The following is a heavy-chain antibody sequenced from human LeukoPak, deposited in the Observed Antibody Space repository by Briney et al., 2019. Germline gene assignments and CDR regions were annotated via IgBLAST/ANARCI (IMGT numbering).Heavy chain of an antibody. V-gene: IGHV1-2*06. D-gene: IGHD5-24*01. J-gene: IGHJ4*02. Sequence: ASVKVSCKASGYTFTGYSMHWVRQAPGQGHEWMGRINPNTGGTNYAQNFQGRVTMTRDTSISTAYMELTSLRSDDTAVYYCARVYGYNTDFDYWGQGTLVTVSS. CDR3: ARVYGYNTDFDY. CDR2: INPNTGGT. CDR1: GYTFTGYS.